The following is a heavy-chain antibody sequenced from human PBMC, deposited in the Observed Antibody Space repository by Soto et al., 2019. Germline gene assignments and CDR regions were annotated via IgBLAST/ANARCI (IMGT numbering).Heavy chain of an antibody. CDR2: ISIGGSTI. J-gene: IGHJ4*02. Sequence: SQRLLYAALGFTFRDYYMSWIRQAPGKGLEWVSYISIGGSTIYYADSVKGRFTISRDNAKNSLYLQMNSLRAEDTAVYYCVRVVTDYYFDYWGQGNLVTVS. D-gene: IGHD5-18*01. CDR3: VRVVTDYYFDY. V-gene: IGHV3-11*01. CDR1: GFTFRDYY.